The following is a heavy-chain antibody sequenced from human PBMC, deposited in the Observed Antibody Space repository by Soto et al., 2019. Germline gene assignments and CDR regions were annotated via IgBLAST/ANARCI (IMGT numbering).Heavy chain of an antibody. J-gene: IGHJ4*02. Sequence: SETLSLTCTVSGGSISSGGYYWSWIRQHPGKGLEWIGYIYYSGSTYYNPSLKSRVTISVDTSKNQFSLKLSSVTAADTAVYYCANLYYDGPSEGYWGQGTLVTVSS. V-gene: IGHV4-31*03. CDR1: GGSISSGGYY. CDR2: IYYSGST. D-gene: IGHD3-22*01. CDR3: ANLYYDGPSEGY.